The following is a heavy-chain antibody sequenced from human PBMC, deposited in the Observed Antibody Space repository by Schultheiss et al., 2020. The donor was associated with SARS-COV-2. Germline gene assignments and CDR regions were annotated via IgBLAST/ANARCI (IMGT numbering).Heavy chain of an antibody. CDR3: AGAATYNLNV. CDR2: IYTSGST. Sequence: SQTLSLTCTVSGGSISSYYWSWIRQPPGKGLEWIGRIYTSGSTNYNPSLKSRVTMSVDTSKNQFSLKLSSVTAADTAIYYCAGAATYNLNVWGQGTLVTVSS. D-gene: IGHD1-1*01. V-gene: IGHV4-4*07. J-gene: IGHJ4*02. CDR1: GGSISSYY.